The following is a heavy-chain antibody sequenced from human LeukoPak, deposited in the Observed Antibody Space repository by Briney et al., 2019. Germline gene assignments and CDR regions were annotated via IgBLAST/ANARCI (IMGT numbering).Heavy chain of an antibody. CDR2: ISAYNGNT. CDR1: GYTFTSYG. J-gene: IGHJ4*02. D-gene: IGHD4-17*01. CDR3: ASSDYGDPPIDY. V-gene: IGHV1-18*01. Sequence: ASVKVSCKASGYTFTSYGISWVRQAPGQGFEWMGWISAYNGNTNYAQKLQGRVTMTTDTSTSTAYMELRSLRSDDTAVYYCASSDYGDPPIDYWGQGTLVTVSS.